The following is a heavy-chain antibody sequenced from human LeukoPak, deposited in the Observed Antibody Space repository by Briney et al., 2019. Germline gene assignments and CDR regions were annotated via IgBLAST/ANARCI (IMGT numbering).Heavy chain of an antibody. CDR2: ISSSGSTI. CDR1: GFTFSSYE. J-gene: IGHJ4*02. V-gene: IGHV3-48*03. CDR3: ARSLWLHDSIPDY. D-gene: IGHD5-24*01. Sequence: GGSLRLSCAASGFTFSSYEMNWVRQAPGKGLEWVSYISSSGSTIYYADSVKGRFTISRDNAKNSLYLQMNSLRAEDTAVYYCARSLWLHDSIPDYWGQGTLVTVPS.